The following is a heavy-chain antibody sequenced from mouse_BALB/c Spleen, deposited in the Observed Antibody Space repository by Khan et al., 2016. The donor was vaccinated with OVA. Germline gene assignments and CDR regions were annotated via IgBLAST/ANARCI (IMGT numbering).Heavy chain of an antibody. CDR3: VRDGDDYRNDGWFDY. D-gene: IGHD2-14*01. CDR2: INPSNGYP. V-gene: IGHV1-4*01. Sequence: VQLQQSGAELARPGASVKMSCKAFGYTFTSYTIHWLKLRPGQGLEWIGYINPSNGYPTYNQKFKDKATLTSAKSSTTAYMQLRSLTSDDSAVCKCVRDGDDYRNDGWFDYWGQGTLVTVSA. J-gene: IGHJ3*01. CDR1: GYTFTSYT.